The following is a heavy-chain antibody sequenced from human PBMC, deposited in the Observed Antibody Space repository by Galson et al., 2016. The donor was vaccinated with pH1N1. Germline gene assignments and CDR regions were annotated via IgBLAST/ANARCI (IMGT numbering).Heavy chain of an antibody. V-gene: IGHV4-38-2*01. Sequence: ETLSLTCAVSGYSISSGYYWGWIRQPPGKGLEWIGSAYHSGSTYYNPSLKSRVAISVDTSKNQFSLKLSSVTAADTAVYYCARGWNLDAFDIWGQGTMVTVSS. CDR3: ARGWNLDAFDI. CDR1: GYSISSGYY. D-gene: IGHD1-1*01. J-gene: IGHJ3*02. CDR2: AYHSGST.